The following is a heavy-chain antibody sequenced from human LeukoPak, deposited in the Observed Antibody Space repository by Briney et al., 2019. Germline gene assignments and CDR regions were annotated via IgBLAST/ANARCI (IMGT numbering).Heavy chain of an antibody. Sequence: SETLPLTCAVSGGSISSNSYYWGWIRQPPGKGLEWIGSIYYSGSTYYNPSLKSRVTISVDTSKNQFSLKLSSVTAADTAVYYCARCPLVISSTSCYYMDVWGKGTTVTISS. CDR2: IYYSGST. J-gene: IGHJ6*03. CDR3: ARCPLVISSTSCYYMDV. CDR1: GGSISSNSYY. V-gene: IGHV4-39*07. D-gene: IGHD2-2*01.